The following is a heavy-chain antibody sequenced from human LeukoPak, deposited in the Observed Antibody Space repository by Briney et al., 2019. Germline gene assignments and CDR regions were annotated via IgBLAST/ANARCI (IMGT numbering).Heavy chain of an antibody. CDR3: ARVLSAVTSTFDY. V-gene: IGHV1-2*02. D-gene: IGHD4-17*01. J-gene: IGHJ4*02. CDR1: GYSFTHHN. CDR2: INPNNGDT. Sequence: ASVKVSCKASGYSFTHHNVHWVRQAPGQALEWMGWINPNNGDTKFSQKFQDRVTLTSDTSIDTAYMEMSGLTSDDTAIYYCARVLSAVTSTFDYWGQGTLVTVSS.